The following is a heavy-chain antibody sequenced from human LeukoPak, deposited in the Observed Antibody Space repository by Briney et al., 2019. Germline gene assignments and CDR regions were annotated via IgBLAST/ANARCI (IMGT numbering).Heavy chain of an antibody. CDR1: GGSISSGGYY. D-gene: IGHD3-22*01. J-gene: IGHJ5*02. V-gene: IGHV4-31*03. Sequence: PSETLSLTCTVSGGSISSGGYYWRWLRQHPGKRLEWSGYIYYSGSAYYNPPLKSRVTISVDTSKNQFSLKLSSVTAADTAVYYCASGYYDSSGYDNWFDPWGQGTLVTVSS. CDR3: ASGYYDSSGYDNWFDP. CDR2: IYYSGSA.